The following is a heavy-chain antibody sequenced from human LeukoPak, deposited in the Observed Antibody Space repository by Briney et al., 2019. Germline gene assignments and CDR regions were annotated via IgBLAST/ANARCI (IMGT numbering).Heavy chain of an antibody. D-gene: IGHD6-13*01. J-gene: IGHJ3*02. CDR1: GGSISSGGYY. Sequence: SQTLSLTCTVSGGSISSGGYYWSWIRQHPGKGLEWIGYIYYSGSTYYNPSLKSRVTISVDTSKNQFSLKLSSVTAADTAVYYCARDWPSEWQQLPDYDAVDIWGQGTMVTVSS. CDR2: IYYSGST. CDR3: ARDWPSEWQQLPDYDAVDI. V-gene: IGHV4-31*03.